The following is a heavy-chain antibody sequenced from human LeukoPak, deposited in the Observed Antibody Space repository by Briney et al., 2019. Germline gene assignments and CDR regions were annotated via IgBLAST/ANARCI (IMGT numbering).Heavy chain of an antibody. CDR2: IKQDGSEK. D-gene: IGHD2-8*01. CDR3: ARDLMGYYFDY. J-gene: IGHJ4*02. CDR1: GFTFSSYW. V-gene: IGHV3-7*01. Sequence: GGSLRLSCAASGFTFSSYWMSWVRQAPGKGLEWVANIKQDGSEKCYVDSVKGRFTISRDNAKNPLYLQMNSLRAEDTAVYYCARDLMGYYFDYWGQGTLVTVSS.